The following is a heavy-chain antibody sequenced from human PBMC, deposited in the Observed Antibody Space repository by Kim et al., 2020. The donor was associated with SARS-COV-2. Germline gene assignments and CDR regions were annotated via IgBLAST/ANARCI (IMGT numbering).Heavy chain of an antibody. J-gene: IGHJ4*02. V-gene: IGHV3-30*02. Sequence: ADSVKGRFTNSRDNSKNTMYLQMNSLRAEDKAVYYCAKLIAAAGTATFDYWGQGTLVTVSS. CDR3: AKLIAAAGTATFDY. D-gene: IGHD6-13*01.